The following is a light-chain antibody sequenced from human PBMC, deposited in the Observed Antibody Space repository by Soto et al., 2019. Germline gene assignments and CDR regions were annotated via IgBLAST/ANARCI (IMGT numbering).Light chain of an antibody. CDR3: GLCATARRI. V-gene: IGKV3-20*01. J-gene: IGKJ5*01. CDR2: GAS. Sequence: TQSKATLSVSPGERATLSCRASQSVSSSYLAWYQQKPGQAPRLLIYGASSRATGIPDRFNGSGSGTDVTLTISRLEPEDVVPYYCGLCATARRIFGEGTILDIK. CDR1: QSVSSSY.